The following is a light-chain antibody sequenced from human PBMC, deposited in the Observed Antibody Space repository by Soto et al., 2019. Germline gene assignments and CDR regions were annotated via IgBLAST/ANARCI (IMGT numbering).Light chain of an antibody. CDR1: SSDVGGYNY. V-gene: IGLV2-8*01. Sequence: QSALTQAPSASGSPGQSVTISCTGTSSDVGGYNYVSWYQQHPGKAPKLMIYEVNRRPSGVPDRVSGSKSVYAASITVSGLQAEHEADYYCSSYAGSKNMVFGGGTKLTVL. J-gene: IGLJ2*01. CDR2: EVN. CDR3: SSYAGSKNMV.